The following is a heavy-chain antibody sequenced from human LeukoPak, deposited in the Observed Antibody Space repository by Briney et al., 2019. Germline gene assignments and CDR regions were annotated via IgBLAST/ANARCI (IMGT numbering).Heavy chain of an antibody. D-gene: IGHD1-26*01. V-gene: IGHV4-34*01. Sequence: PSETLSLTCTVSGDSISSYYWSWIRQPPGKRLEWVGESNDSGGTNYNPSLKSRVTISADKSKNQVSLKLTSVTAADTAVYYCARLSVIVGAALEYYYYYMDVWGQGTTVTVSS. CDR2: SNDSGGT. CDR3: ARLSVIVGAALEYYYYYMDV. J-gene: IGHJ6*03. CDR1: GDSISSYY.